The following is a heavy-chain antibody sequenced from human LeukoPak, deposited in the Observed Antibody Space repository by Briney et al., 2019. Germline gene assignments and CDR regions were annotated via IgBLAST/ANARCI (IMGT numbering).Heavy chain of an antibody. CDR1: GYTFTGYY. V-gene: IGHV1-2*02. CDR3: AREDSNLDDSSGYHYDY. CDR2: INPNSGGT. Sequence: ASVKVSCKASGYTFTGYYMHWVRQAPGQGLEWMGWINPNSGGTNYAQKFQGRVTMTRDTSISTAYMELTRLRSDDTAVYYCAREDSNLDDSSGYHYDYWGQGTLVTVSS. D-gene: IGHD3-22*01. J-gene: IGHJ4*02.